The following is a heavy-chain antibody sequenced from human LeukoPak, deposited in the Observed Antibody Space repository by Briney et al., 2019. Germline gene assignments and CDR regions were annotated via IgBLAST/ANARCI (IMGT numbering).Heavy chain of an antibody. J-gene: IGHJ4*02. V-gene: IGHV4-34*01. CDR3: ARGGNYYGSGSYYNPDY. D-gene: IGHD3-10*01. Sequence: SETLSLTCAVYGGSFSGYYWSWIRQPPGKGLEWIGEINHSGSTNYNPSLKSRVTISVDTSKNQFSLKLSSVTAADTAVYYCARGGNYYGSGSYYNPDYWGQGTLVTVSS. CDR1: GGSFSGYY. CDR2: INHSGST.